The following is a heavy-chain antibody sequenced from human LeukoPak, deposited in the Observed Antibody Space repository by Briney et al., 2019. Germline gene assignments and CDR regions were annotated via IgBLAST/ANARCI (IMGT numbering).Heavy chain of an antibody. D-gene: IGHD2/OR15-2a*01. V-gene: IGHV3-48*02. Sequence: PGGSLRLSCAASGFTFSSYSVNWVRQAPGKGLEWVSYISSGSSAIYYADSVKGRFTISRDNAKNSLYLQMNNVRDDDSAVYYCATSRHWGQGTLVTVSS. CDR1: GFTFSSYS. CDR3: ATSRH. J-gene: IGHJ4*02. CDR2: ISSGSSAI.